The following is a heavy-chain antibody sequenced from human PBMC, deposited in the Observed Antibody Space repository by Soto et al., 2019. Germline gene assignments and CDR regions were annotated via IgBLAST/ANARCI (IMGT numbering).Heavy chain of an antibody. CDR2: VWYDGRNK. D-gene: IGHD5-12*01. J-gene: IGHJ6*02. Sequence: QVQVVESGGGVVQPGRFLRLSCAASGFTFSSHGMHWVRQAPGKGLEWVALVWYDGRNKDYADSVKGRFTISRDNSKNTLYLQMNSLRDEDTAVYYCVRAAGYSGNDYVYYYGMDVWGQGTTVTVSS. V-gene: IGHV3-33*01. CDR3: VRAAGYSGNDYVYYYGMDV. CDR1: GFTFSSHG.